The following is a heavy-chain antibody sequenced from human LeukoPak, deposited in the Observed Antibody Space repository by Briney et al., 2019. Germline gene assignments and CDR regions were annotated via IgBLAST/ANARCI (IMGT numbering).Heavy chain of an antibody. CDR2: IHYSGST. J-gene: IGHJ1*01. CDR3: ASGYSSGWYAVYFQH. V-gene: IGHV4-39*07. D-gene: IGHD6-19*01. Sequence: SETLSLTCTVSGGSISNSRNYWAWIRQPPGRGLEWIGTIHYSGSTYYNASLKSRLIISIDTSKSQFSLTLSSVTAADTAVYYCASGYSSGWYAVYFQHWGQGTLVTVSS. CDR1: GGSISNSRNY.